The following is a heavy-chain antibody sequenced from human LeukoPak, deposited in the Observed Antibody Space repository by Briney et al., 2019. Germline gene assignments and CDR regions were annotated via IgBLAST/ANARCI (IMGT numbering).Heavy chain of an antibody. Sequence: GGSLRLSCAASGFTFSSYALSWVRQAPGKGLEWVSSISSSSSYIYYADSVKGRFTISRDNAKNSLYLQMNSLRAEDTAVYYCARDRGAGRYYDSSGPLGYWGQGTLVTVSS. CDR1: GFTFSSYA. D-gene: IGHD3-22*01. CDR2: ISSSSSYI. J-gene: IGHJ4*02. CDR3: ARDRGAGRYYDSSGPLGY. V-gene: IGHV3-21*01.